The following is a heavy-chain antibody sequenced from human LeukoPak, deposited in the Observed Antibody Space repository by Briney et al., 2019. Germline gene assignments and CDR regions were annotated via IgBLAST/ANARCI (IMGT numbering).Heavy chain of an antibody. CDR1: GGSISSYY. D-gene: IGHD5-24*01. V-gene: IGHV4-59*01. J-gene: IGHJ4*02. CDR3: ARVGGYNSPLDY. CDR2: IYYSGST. Sequence: SETMSLTWTVAGGSISSYYWSWIRQPPGKGLEWIGYIYYSGSTNYNPSLKSRVTMSVDTSKNQFSLKLSSVTAADTAVYYCARVGGYNSPLDYWGQGTLVTVSS.